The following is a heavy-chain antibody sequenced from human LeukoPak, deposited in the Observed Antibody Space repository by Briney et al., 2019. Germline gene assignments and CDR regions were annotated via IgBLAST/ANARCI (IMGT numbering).Heavy chain of an antibody. CDR1: GYIFTSYG. J-gene: IGHJ5*02. D-gene: IGHD3-22*01. V-gene: IGHV1-18*01. Sequence: ASVTVSCKASGYIFTSYGISWVRQAPAQGLEGMGWISVYNGNKNYPQRLQGRVTMTTDTSTTTAYMELRSLRSDDTAVYYCARDINGYYYDSHGYYPTDLWGQGTLVTVSS. CDR2: ISVYNGNK. CDR3: ARDINGYYYDSHGYYPTDL.